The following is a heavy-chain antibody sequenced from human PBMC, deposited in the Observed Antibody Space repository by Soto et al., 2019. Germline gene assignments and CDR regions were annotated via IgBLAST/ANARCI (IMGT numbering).Heavy chain of an antibody. CDR3: ATLYYYHTY. CDR1: GGSISRGEYY. V-gene: IGHV4-30-4*01. CDR2: IYYTGRT. Sequence: QVQLQESGPGLVKPSQTLSLTCAVSGGSISRGEYYWSWIRQPPGKGLEWIGYIYYTGRTYYNPSLKSRLFMSVDTSKNQVSLKLSSVTAADTAVYYCATLYYYHTYWGQGTLVTVSS. J-gene: IGHJ4*02. D-gene: IGHD3-22*01.